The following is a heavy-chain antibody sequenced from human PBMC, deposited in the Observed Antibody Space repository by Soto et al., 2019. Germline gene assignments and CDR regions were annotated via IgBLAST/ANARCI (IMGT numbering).Heavy chain of an antibody. Sequence: ASVKVSCKASGYTFTSYDISGVRQAPGQGLEWMGWVNPNSGYTDYAQKFQGRVTMTRNTSISTVYMELSSLKSDDTAVYFCARGRGWRDFWGQGTLVTVSS. D-gene: IGHD6-19*01. CDR2: VNPNSGYT. V-gene: IGHV1-8*01. CDR3: ARGRGWRDF. J-gene: IGHJ4*02. CDR1: GYTFTSYD.